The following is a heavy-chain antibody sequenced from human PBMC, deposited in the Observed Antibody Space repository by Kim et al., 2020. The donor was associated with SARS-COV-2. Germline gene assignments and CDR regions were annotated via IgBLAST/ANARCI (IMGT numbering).Heavy chain of an antibody. D-gene: IGHD3-10*01. CDR2: INPNSVGT. CDR1: GYAFTGYY. CDR3: ARDGSCSRRAQERITMVRGVIDGMDV. J-gene: IGHJ6*02. Sequence: ASVKVSCKASGYAFTGYYMHWVRQAPGQGLEWMGWINPNSVGTNYAQKFQGRVTMTREPSISTAYMERSRLRSDDTAVYYCARDGSCSRRAQERITMVRGVIDGMDVWGQGTTVTVSS. V-gene: IGHV1-2*02.